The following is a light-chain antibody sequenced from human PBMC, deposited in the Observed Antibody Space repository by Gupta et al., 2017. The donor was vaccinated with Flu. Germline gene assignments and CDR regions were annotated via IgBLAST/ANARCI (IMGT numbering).Light chain of an antibody. CDR2: DDR. CDR1: NLGDTP. J-gene: IGLJ1*01. CDR3: QVWDLNSNHFYV. V-gene: IGLV3-21*02. Sequence: SYELTQPPSVSVAPGQTARITCGGDNLGDTPVHWYQQKSGQAPCLVGHDDRERPSGSPERFSGSKSGNSATLTITRVEAGDEADYYCQVWDLNSNHFYVFGPGTRVTAL.